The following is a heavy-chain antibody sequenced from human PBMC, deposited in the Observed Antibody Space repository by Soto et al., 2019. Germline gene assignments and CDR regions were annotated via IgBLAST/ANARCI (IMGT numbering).Heavy chain of an antibody. Sequence: PSETLTLTCTVSGGSISSSSYYWGWIRQPPGKGLEWIGSIYYSGSTYYNPSLKSRVTISVDTSKNQFSLKLSSVTAADTAVYYCARGGYDSSDRSWFDPWGQGTLVTVSS. J-gene: IGHJ5*02. CDR2: IYYSGST. CDR1: GGSISSSSYY. D-gene: IGHD3-22*01. CDR3: ARGGYDSSDRSWFDP. V-gene: IGHV4-39*01.